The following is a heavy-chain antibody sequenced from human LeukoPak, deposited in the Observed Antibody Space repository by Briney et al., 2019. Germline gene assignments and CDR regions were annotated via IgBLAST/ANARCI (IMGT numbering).Heavy chain of an antibody. CDR1: GFTFSSYS. J-gene: IGHJ4*02. V-gene: IGHV3-21*01. CDR3: ARVQGGGYRTADY. D-gene: IGHD6-19*01. CDR2: ISSSSSYI. Sequence: GGSLRLSCAASGFTFSSYSMNWVRQAPGKGLEWVSSISSSSSYIYYADSVKGRFTISRDNAKNSLYLQMNSLRAEDTAVYYCARVQGGGYRTADYWGQGTLVTVSS.